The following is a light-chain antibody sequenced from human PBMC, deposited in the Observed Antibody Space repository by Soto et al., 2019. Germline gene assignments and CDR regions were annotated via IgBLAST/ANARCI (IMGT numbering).Light chain of an antibody. J-gene: IGKJ4*01. V-gene: IGKV1-5*01. CDR2: AAS. CDR1: QTISSW. CDR3: QQYNNWLLP. Sequence: IRMNLSAAAVSVYLGDRVNITCGASQTISSWLAWYQQKPGKAPKLLIYAASSLQSWVPSRFTGSGSGTDFTLTISSLQSEDFAVYYCQQYNNWLLPFGGGAK.